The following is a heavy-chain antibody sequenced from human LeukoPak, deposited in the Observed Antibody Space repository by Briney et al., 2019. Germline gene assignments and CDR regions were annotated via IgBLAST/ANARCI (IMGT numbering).Heavy chain of an antibody. CDR2: INPIDGNT. V-gene: IGHV1-46*01. D-gene: IGHD1-26*01. J-gene: IGHJ4*02. CDR3: AREPTRGSCYFDY. Sequence: ASVKVSCKASGYTFTTSYTHWVRQAPGQGLEWMGMINPIDGNTNKPQKFRGRVTVTRDTSTSTVYMELRSLTSEDTAIYYCAREPTRGSCYFDYWGQGTLVTVSS. CDR1: GYTFTTSY.